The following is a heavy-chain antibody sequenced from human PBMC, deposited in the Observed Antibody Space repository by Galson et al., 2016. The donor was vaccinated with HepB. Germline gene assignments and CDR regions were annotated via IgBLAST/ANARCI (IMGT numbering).Heavy chain of an antibody. J-gene: IGHJ5*02. CDR2: IRGSGTGT. D-gene: IGHD2-15*01. V-gene: IGHV3-23*01. Sequence: SLRLSCAASGFSISIYSMNWVRQAPGKGLEWVSAIRGSGTGTSYTDSVKGRFTISRANSKNTLYLQMNSLRAEDTAVYYCAKDLTVTLHWFDPWGQGTLVTVSS. CDR3: AKDLTVTLHWFDP. CDR1: GFSISIYS.